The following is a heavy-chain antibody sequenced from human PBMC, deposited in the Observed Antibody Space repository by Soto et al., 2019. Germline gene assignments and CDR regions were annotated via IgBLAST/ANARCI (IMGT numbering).Heavy chain of an antibody. V-gene: IGHV3-30*04. Sequence: QVQLVESGCAVVQPGRSLSLSCAAAGFTYSRAAMHWVRQAPGKGLEWVAGITYDGLDKFKWYAESVEGRFTISRDNPKSMLYLEMTSLRLADTAGYYCVKDRGGCWTFDSWGQGTLVSVSS. CDR2: ITYDGLDKFK. CDR1: GFTYSRAA. D-gene: IGHD2-15*01. J-gene: IGHJ4*02. CDR3: VKDRGGCWTFDS.